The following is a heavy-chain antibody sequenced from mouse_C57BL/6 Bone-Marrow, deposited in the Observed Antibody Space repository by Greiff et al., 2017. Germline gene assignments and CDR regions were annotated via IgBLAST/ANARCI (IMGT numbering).Heavy chain of an antibody. Sequence: EVQGVESGGDLVKPGGSLKLSCAASGFTFSSYGMSWVRQTPDKRLEWVATISSGGSYTYYPDSVKGRFTISRDNAKNTLYLQMSSLKSEDTAMYYCARRGYSNYLDYWGQGTTLTVSS. V-gene: IGHV5-6*01. CDR2: ISSGGSYT. CDR1: GFTFSSYG. CDR3: ARRGYSNYLDY. J-gene: IGHJ2*01. D-gene: IGHD2-5*01.